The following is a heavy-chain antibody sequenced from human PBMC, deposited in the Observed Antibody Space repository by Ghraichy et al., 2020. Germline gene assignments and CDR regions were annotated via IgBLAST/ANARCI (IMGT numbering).Heavy chain of an antibody. CDR3: AKDHSQEAVATDWYFDL. CDR2: ISWDGGST. Sequence: GGSLRLSCAASGFTFDDYTMHWVRQAPGKGLEWVSLISWDGGSTYYADSVKGRFTISRDNSKNSLYLQMNSLRTEDTALYYCAKDHSQEAVATDWYFDLWGRGTLVTVSS. D-gene: IGHD2-15*01. J-gene: IGHJ2*01. CDR1: GFTFDDYT. V-gene: IGHV3-43*01.